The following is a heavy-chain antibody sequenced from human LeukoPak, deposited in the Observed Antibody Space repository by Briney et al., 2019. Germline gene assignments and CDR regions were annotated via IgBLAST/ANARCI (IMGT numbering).Heavy chain of an antibody. Sequence: ASVKVSCKVSGYTLTELSMHWVRQAPGKGLEWMGGFDPEDGETIYAQKFQGRVTMTEDTSTDTAYMELSSLRSEDAAVYYCATVEDYDFWSGYCQYFQHWGQGTLVTVSS. CDR1: GYTLTELS. CDR2: FDPEDGET. D-gene: IGHD3-3*01. CDR3: ATVEDYDFWSGYCQYFQH. J-gene: IGHJ1*01. V-gene: IGHV1-24*01.